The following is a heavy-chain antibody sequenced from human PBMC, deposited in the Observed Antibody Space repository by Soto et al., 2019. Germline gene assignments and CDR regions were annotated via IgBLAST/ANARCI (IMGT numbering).Heavy chain of an antibody. CDR3: ARELVAAAGPNWYFDL. CDR1: GYTVTSYA. V-gene: IGHV1-3*01. J-gene: IGHJ2*01. D-gene: IGHD6-13*01. CDR2: INAGNGNT. Sequence: AAVKVSCKASGYTVTSYAMHCVRQAPGQRLEWMGWINAGNGNTKYSQKFQGRVTITRDTSASTAYMELSSLRSEDTAVYYCARELVAAAGPNWYFDLWGRGTLVTVSS.